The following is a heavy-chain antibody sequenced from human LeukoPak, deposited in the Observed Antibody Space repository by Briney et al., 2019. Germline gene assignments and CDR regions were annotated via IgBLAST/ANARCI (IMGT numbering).Heavy chain of an antibody. V-gene: IGHV4-34*01. CDR2: INHSGST. CDR3: ATQPGIAAAGSHYGMDV. J-gene: IGHJ6*02. D-gene: IGHD6-13*01. CDR1: GGSFSGYY. Sequence: SETLSLTCAVYGGSFSGYYWGWIRQPPGKGLEWIGEINHSGSTNYNPSLKSRVTISVDTSKNQFSLKLSSVTAADTAVYYCATQPGIAAAGSHYGMDVWGQGTTVTVSS.